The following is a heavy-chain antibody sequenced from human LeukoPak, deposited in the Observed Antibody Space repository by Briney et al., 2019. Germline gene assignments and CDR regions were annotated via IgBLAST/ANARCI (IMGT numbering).Heavy chain of an antibody. CDR1: GFTFSNYA. Sequence: GGSLRLSCAASGFTFSNYAMRWVRQAPGKGLEWVSGISGSGDSTYYADSVKGRFTISRDNSKNTLYLQMNSLRAEDTAVYYCAKEGGYCSSTSCYALGNDAFDIWGQGTMVTVSS. J-gene: IGHJ3*02. CDR3: AKEGGYCSSTSCYALGNDAFDI. V-gene: IGHV3-23*01. D-gene: IGHD2-2*01. CDR2: ISGSGDST.